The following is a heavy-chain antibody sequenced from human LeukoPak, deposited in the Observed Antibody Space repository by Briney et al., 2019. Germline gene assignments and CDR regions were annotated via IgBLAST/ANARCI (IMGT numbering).Heavy chain of an antibody. D-gene: IGHD3-22*01. V-gene: IGHV3-11*01. CDR2: ISTSGSTI. CDR3: APGFGYDSSGYVN. J-gene: IGHJ4*02. CDR1: GFTFGDYY. Sequence: GGSLRLSCAASGFTFGDYYMSWIRQAPGKGLEWVSYISTSGSTIYYADSVKGRFTISRDNAKNSLYLQMNSLRAEDTAVYYCAPGFGYDSSGYVNWGQGTLVTVSS.